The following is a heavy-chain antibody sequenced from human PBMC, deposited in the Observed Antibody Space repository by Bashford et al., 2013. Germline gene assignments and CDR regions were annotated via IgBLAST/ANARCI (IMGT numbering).Heavy chain of an antibody. CDR1: GFTFNSYV. D-gene: IGHD2-8*02. V-gene: IGHV3-33*01. Sequence: GSLRLSCAASGFTFNSYVMHWVRQAPGKGLEWVAVIWYDGSNKYYADSVKGRFTISRDSSKNTLYLQMNSLRAEDTAVYYCARDYWPVNSPRFYFDYWGQGTLVTVSS. J-gene: IGHJ4*02. CDR3: ARDYWPVNSPRFYFDY. CDR2: IWYDGSNK.